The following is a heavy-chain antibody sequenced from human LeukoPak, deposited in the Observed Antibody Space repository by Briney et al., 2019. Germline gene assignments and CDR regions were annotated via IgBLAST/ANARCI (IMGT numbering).Heavy chain of an antibody. Sequence: PGGSLRLSCVASGFTISHYWMTWVRQAPGKGLEWVANIEKDAREKTYVDSVKGRFIISRDNAKNSIFLQMNSLRVEDMAIYYCVRDGGTDWYDPWGQGTLVSVSS. V-gene: IGHV3-7*01. CDR2: IEKDAREK. CDR1: GFTISHYW. CDR3: VRDGGTDWYDP. D-gene: IGHD3-16*01. J-gene: IGHJ5*02.